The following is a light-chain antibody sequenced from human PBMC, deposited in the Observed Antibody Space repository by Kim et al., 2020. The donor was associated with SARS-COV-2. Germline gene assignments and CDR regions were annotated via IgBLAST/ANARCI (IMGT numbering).Light chain of an antibody. CDR2: KDS. CDR1: ALSKQY. Sequence: SYELTQPPSVSVSPGQTARIACSGDALSKQYAFWYQQKPGQAPVIIIYKDSERPSGIPERFSGSSSGTTVTLTITGVQAEDEADYHCQSADNSGTFPVFGGGTKLTVL. J-gene: IGLJ2*01. CDR3: QSADNSGTFPV. V-gene: IGLV3-25*03.